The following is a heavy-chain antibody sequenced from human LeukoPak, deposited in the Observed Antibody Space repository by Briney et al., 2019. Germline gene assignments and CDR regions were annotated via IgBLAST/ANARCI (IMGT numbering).Heavy chain of an antibody. V-gene: IGHV3-9*01. CDR3: AKGVGATRSGYFDY. CDR2: ISWNSGSI. CDR1: GFTFDDYA. Sequence: PGRSLRLSRAASGFTFDDYAMHWVRQAPGKGLEWVSGISWNSGSIGYADSVKGRFTTSRDNAKNSLYLQMNSLRAEDTALYYCAKGVGATRSGYFDYWGQGTLVTVSS. J-gene: IGHJ4*02. D-gene: IGHD1-26*01.